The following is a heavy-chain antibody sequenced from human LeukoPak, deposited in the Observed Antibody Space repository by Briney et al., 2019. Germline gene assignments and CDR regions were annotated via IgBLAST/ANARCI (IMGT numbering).Heavy chain of an antibody. Sequence: ASVKVSCKASGYTFTDYYIHWVRQAPGQGLEWMGWINPNSGGTNYAQKFQGRVTMTRDTSINTAYMELRRLRSDDTAVYYCARSEQFPYYMDVWGKGTTVTVSS. CDR3: ARSEQFPYYMDV. CDR2: INPNSGGT. J-gene: IGHJ6*03. D-gene: IGHD6-19*01. V-gene: IGHV1-2*02. CDR1: GYTFTDYY.